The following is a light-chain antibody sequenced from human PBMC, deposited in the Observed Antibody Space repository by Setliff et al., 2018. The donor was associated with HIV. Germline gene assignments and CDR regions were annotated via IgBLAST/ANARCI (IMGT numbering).Light chain of an antibody. Sequence: SYELTQPPSVSVAPGQTARTTCGGNNIGSKSVHWYQQKPGQAPVLVVSDDSDRPSGIPERFSGSISGNTATLTISRVEAGDEADYYCQVWDSSSDHGVFGGGTKVTVL. CDR3: QVWDSSSDHGV. CDR1: NIGSKS. CDR2: DDS. J-gene: IGLJ3*02. V-gene: IGLV3-21*02.